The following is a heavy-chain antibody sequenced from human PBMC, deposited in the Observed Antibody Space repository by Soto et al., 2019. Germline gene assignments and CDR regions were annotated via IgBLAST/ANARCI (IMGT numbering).Heavy chain of an antibody. CDR2: IIPIFGTA. V-gene: IGHV1-69*13. CDR3: ARGGYSYGYGGYYYGMDV. J-gene: IGHJ6*02. CDR1: GGTFSSYA. D-gene: IGHD5-18*01. Sequence: GASVKVSCKASGGTFSSYAISWVRQAPGQGLEWMGGIIPIFGTANYAQKFQGRVTITADESTSTAYMELSSLRSEDTAVYYCARGGYSYGYGGYYYGMDVWGQGTTVTVSS.